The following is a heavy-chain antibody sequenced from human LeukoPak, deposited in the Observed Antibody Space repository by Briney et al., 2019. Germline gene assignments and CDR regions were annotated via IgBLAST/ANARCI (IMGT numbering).Heavy chain of an antibody. CDR3: AKDRSDSSSWYCVDV. J-gene: IGHJ6*02. D-gene: IGHD6-13*01. CDR1: GFTVSSNY. Sequence: GGSLRLSCAASGFTVSSNYMSWVRQAPGKGLEWVSVIYSGGSTYYADSVKGRFTISRDNSKNTLYLQMNSLRAEDTAVYYCAKDRSDSSSWYCVDVWGQGTTVTVSS. V-gene: IGHV3-53*01. CDR2: IYSGGST.